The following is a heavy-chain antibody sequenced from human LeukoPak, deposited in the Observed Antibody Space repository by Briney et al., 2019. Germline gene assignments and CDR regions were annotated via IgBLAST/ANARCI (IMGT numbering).Heavy chain of an antibody. CDR3: ARGGGRDFWSGYEVDY. V-gene: IGHV3-48*04. Sequence: GGSLGLSCAASGFTFSSYSMNWVRQAPGKGLEWVSYISSSSSTIYYADSVKGRFTISRDNAKNSLYLQMNSLRAEDTAVYYCARGGGRDFWSGYEVDYWGQGTLVTVSS. J-gene: IGHJ4*02. D-gene: IGHD3-3*01. CDR2: ISSSSSTI. CDR1: GFTFSSYS.